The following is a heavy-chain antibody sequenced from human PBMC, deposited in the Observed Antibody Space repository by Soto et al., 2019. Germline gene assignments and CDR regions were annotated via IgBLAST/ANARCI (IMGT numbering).Heavy chain of an antibody. CDR3: ARDNGRENYYDSSGYWYYFDY. V-gene: IGHV4-59*01. D-gene: IGHD3-22*01. CDR1: GGSISSYY. Sequence: QVQLQESGPGLVKPSETLSLTCTVSGGSISSYYWSWIRQPPGKGLEWIGYIYYSGSTNYNPSLKSRVTISVDTSKNQFSLKLSSVTAADTAVYYYARDNGRENYYDSSGYWYYFDYWGQGTLVTVSS. CDR2: IYYSGST. J-gene: IGHJ4*02.